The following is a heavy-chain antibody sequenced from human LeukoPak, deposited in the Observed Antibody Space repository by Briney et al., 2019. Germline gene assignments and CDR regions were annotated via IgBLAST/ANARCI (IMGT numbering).Heavy chain of an antibody. Sequence: GGSLRLSCAASGFTFSTFAMIWVRQPPGKGLVWVSRINSGGSSTSYADSVKGRFTISRDNAKNTLYLQMNSLRAEDTAVYYCARDRRHYYYMDVWGKGTTVTVSS. V-gene: IGHV3-74*01. CDR1: GFTFSTFA. J-gene: IGHJ6*03. CDR2: INSGGSST. CDR3: ARDRRHYYYMDV.